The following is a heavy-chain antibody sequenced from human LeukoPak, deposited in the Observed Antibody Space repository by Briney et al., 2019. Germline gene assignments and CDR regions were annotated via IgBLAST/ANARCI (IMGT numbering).Heavy chain of an antibody. D-gene: IGHD6-13*01. CDR3: ARHGSIATGAFTY. J-gene: IGHJ4*02. CDR2: IYYSGST. V-gene: IGHV4-39*01. Sequence: SETLSLTCSVSGGSISRSSYYWGWTRQPPGKGLEWIGSIYYSGSTYYNPSLKSRVTISVDTSRNQFSLKLGSVTAADTSVYYCARHGSIATGAFTYWGQGTLVTVSS. CDR1: GGSISRSSYY.